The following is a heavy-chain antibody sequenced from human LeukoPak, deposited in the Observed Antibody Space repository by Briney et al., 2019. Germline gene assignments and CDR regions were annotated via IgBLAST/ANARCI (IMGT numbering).Heavy chain of an antibody. CDR2: IYYSGST. V-gene: IGHV4-39*07. J-gene: IGHJ4*02. CDR3: ARVAYCGGDCYIPDY. CDR1: GGSISSSSYY. D-gene: IGHD2-21*02. Sequence: SETLSLTCTVSGGSISSSSYYWGWIRQPPGKGLEWIGSIYYSGSTNYNPSLKSRVTIPVDTSKNQFSLKLSSVTAADTAVYYCARVAYCGGDCYIPDYWGQGTLVTVSS.